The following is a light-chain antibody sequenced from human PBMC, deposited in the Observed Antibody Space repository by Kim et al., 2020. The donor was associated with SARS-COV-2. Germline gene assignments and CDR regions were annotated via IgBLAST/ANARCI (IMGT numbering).Light chain of an antibody. CDR3: QQYSDWPPWT. CDR2: GAS. V-gene: IGKV3-15*01. CDR1: QSISTT. Sequence: EIVMTQSPAILSLSPGERATLHCRASQSISTTLTWYQQKAGQAPRLLIYGASTRATGIPARFSGSGSGTDFTLTISSLQSEDCAVYYCQQYSDWPPWTFGQGTKVEI. J-gene: IGKJ1*01.